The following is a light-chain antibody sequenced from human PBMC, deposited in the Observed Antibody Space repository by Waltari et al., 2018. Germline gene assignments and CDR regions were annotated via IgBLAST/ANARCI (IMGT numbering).Light chain of an antibody. CDR1: QNISTY. J-gene: IGKJ1*01. CDR3: QQRSNWPP. Sequence: ETVLTQSPATLSLSPGERATLSCRASQNISTYLAWYQQKPGQAPRLLIYDASSRVTGIPARFTGSGSGTDFTLTISSLEPEDYAVYYCQQRSNWPPFGQGTKVEIK. V-gene: IGKV3-11*01. CDR2: DAS.